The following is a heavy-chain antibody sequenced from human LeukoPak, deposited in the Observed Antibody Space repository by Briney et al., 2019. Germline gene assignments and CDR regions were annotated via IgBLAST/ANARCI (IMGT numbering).Heavy chain of an antibody. V-gene: IGHV4-34*01. CDR3: ATASTGTGSGLSDY. D-gene: IGHD1-1*01. CDR2: INHSGST. CDR1: GGSFSGYY. J-gene: IGHJ4*02. Sequence: SETLSLTCAVYGGSFSGYYWSWIRQPPGKGLEWIGEINHSGSTNYNPSLKSRVTISVDTSKNQFSLKLSSVTAADTAVYYCATASTGTGSGLSDYWGQGTLVTVSS.